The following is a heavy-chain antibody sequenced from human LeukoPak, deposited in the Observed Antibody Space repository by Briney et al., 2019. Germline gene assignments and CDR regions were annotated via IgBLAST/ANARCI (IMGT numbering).Heavy chain of an antibody. CDR2: ISGSGGST. J-gene: IGHJ4*02. V-gene: IGHV3-23*01. CDR1: GFTFSNYA. CDR3: AKDLEDIAVAGTDY. Sequence: PGGSLRLSCTASGFTFSNYAMSWVRQAPGKGLEWVSAISGSGGSTYYADSVKGCFTISRDNSKNTLYLQMNSLRAEDTAVYYCAKDLEDIAVAGTDYWGQGTLVTVSS. D-gene: IGHD6-19*01.